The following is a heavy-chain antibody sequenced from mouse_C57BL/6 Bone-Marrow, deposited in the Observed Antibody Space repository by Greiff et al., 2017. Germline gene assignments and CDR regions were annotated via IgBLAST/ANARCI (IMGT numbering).Heavy chain of an antibody. D-gene: IGHD2-1*01. Sequence: VQLQQSGPELVQPGASVKISCKASGYAFSSSWMNWVKQRPGKGLEWIGRIYPGDGDTNYNGKFKGKATLTADKSSSTAYMQLSSLTSEDSAVYFCASRYYGNYDWYFDVWGTGTTVTVSS. CDR3: ASRYYGNYDWYFDV. CDR2: IYPGDGDT. V-gene: IGHV1-82*01. J-gene: IGHJ1*03. CDR1: GYAFSSSW.